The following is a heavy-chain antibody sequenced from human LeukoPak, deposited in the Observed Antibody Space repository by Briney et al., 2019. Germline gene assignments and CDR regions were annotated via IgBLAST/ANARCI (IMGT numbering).Heavy chain of an antibody. CDR2: INHSGST. CDR1: GGSFSGYY. V-gene: IGHV4-34*01. CDR3: ARGAAAAGPFPFDY. Sequence: SETLSLTCAVYGGSFSGYYWSWLRQPPGKGLEWIGEINHSGSTNYNPSLKSRVTISVDTSKNQFSLKLSSVTAADTAVYYCARGAAAAGPFPFDYWGQGTLVTVSS. J-gene: IGHJ4*02. D-gene: IGHD6-13*01.